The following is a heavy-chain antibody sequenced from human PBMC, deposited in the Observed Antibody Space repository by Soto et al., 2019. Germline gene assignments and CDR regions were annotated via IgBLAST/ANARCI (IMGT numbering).Heavy chain of an antibody. CDR1: GGSISSINYY. Sequence: PSETLSLTCAVSGGSISSINYYWGWIRQPPGMGLEWIGSIYYSGGTYDNPSLKSRVTMSVDTSKNQFSLTLSSVDAADTAVYYCARNVRGAVTMNWFDTWGQGTLATVSS. CDR3: ARNVRGAVTMNWFDT. J-gene: IGHJ5*02. CDR2: IYYSGGT. D-gene: IGHD3-10*02. V-gene: IGHV4-39*01.